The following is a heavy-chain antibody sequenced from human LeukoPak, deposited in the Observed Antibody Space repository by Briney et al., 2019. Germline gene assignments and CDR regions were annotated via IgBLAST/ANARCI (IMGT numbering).Heavy chain of an antibody. CDR2: IISIFGTA. D-gene: IGHD3-9*01. CDR1: GGTFSSYA. CDR3: ARDLYYDILTGYYGGSGFNYYYYMDV. V-gene: IGHV1-69*13. J-gene: IGHJ6*03. Sequence: ASVKVSFKASGGTFSSYAISWVRQAPGQGLEWMGGIISIFGTANYAQKFQGRVTITADESTSTDYMELRSLRSEATAVYVCARDLYYDILTGYYGGSGFNYYYYMDVWGKGTTVTVSS.